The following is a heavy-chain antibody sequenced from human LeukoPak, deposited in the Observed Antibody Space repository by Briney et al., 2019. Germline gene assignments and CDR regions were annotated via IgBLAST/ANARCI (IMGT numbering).Heavy chain of an antibody. Sequence: SETLSLTCTVSGGSISSYYWSWIRQPPGNGLEWIGYIYYSGSTNYNPSLKSRVTISVDTSKNQFSLKLSSVTAADTAVYYCARRNYGGKGTGDYYYYYMDVWGKGTTVTVSS. D-gene: IGHD4-23*01. CDR2: IYYSGST. CDR3: ARRNYGGKGTGDYYYYYMDV. J-gene: IGHJ6*03. V-gene: IGHV4-59*01. CDR1: GGSISSYY.